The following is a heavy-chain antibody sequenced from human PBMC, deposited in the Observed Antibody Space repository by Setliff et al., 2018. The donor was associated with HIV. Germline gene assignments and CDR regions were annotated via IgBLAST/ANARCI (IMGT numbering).Heavy chain of an antibody. CDR3: ARAIGDASGGGLDV. D-gene: IGHD2-15*01. CDR2: IYYTGST. CDR1: GGSIIRRDYY. J-gene: IGHJ6*02. Sequence: SETLSLTCTISGGSIIRRDYYWNWIRQPPGKGLEWIGYIYYTGSTNYNPSLKSRVTISVDTSKNQFSLKLSSVTAADTAVYYCARAIGDASGGGLDVWGPGTTVTVSS. V-gene: IGHV4-61*08.